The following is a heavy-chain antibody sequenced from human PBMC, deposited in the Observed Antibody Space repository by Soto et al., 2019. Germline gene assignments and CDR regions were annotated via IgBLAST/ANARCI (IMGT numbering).Heavy chain of an antibody. CDR2: INHSGST. J-gene: IGHJ6*03. Sequence: SETLSLTCAVYGGSFSGYYWSWIRQPPGKGLEWIGEINHSGSTNYNPSLKSRVTISVDTSKNQFSLKLSSVTAADTAVYYCASWGPAREKTIFGVVKHYYYYYYMDVWGKGTTVTVSS. V-gene: IGHV4-34*01. D-gene: IGHD3-3*01. CDR3: ASWGPAREKTIFGVVKHYYYYYYMDV. CDR1: GGSFSGYY.